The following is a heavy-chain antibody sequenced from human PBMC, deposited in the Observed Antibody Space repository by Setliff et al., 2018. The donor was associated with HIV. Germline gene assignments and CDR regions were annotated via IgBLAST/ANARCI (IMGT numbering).Heavy chain of an antibody. V-gene: IGHV3-48*04. CDR3: AREAYRLPWIDN. Sequence: PGGSLRLSCAASGFTFSSYSMNWVRQAPGKGLEWVSFISSSSSTIYYADSVEGRFTISRDNTKNSLYLQINSLSAEDTAVYYCAREAYRLPWIDNWGQGTLVTVSS. D-gene: IGHD1-1*01. CDR1: GFTFSSYS. J-gene: IGHJ4*02. CDR2: ISSSSSTI.